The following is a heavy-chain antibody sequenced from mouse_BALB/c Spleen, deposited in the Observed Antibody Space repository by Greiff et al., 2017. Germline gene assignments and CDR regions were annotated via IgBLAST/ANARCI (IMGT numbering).Heavy chain of an antibody. V-gene: IGHV2-9*02. J-gene: IGHJ4*01. CDR1: GFSLTSYG. CDR2: IWAGGST. D-gene: IGHD5-5*01. CDR3: ARDNIYLYAMDY. Sequence: QVQLQQSGPGLVAPSQSLSITCTVSGFSLTSYGVHWVRQPPGKGLEWLGVIWAGGSTNYNSALMSRLSISKDNSKSQVFLKMNSLQTDDTAMYYCARDNIYLYAMDYWGQGTSVTVSS.